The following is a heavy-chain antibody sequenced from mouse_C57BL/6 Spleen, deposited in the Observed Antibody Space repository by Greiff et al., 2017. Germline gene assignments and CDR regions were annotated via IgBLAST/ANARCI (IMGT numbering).Heavy chain of an antibody. J-gene: IGHJ2*01. CDR2: INPSNGGT. CDR1: GYTFTSYW. V-gene: IGHV1-53*01. Sequence: QVQLQQPGTELVKPGASVKLSCKASGYTFTSYWMHWVKQRPGQGLEWIGNINPSNGGTNYNEKFKSKATLTVDKYSSTAYMQLSSLTSEDSAVYYCARGVLRYGGFDYWGQGTTLTVSS. CDR3: ARGVLRYGGFDY. D-gene: IGHD1-1*01.